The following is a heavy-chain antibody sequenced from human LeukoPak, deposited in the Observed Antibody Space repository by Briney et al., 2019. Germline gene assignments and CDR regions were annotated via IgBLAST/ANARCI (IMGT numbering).Heavy chain of an antibody. V-gene: IGHV3-23*01. CDR1: GFTFSSYA. J-gene: IGHJ4*02. CDR2: ISGSGGST. D-gene: IGHD6-19*01. CDR3: AKDLIAVAGGRGYFDY. Sequence: GGSLRLSCAASGFTFSSYAMSWVRQAPGKGLEWVSAISGSGGSTYYADSVKGRFTISRDNSKNTLYLQMNSLRAEDTAVYYCAKDLIAVAGGRGYFDYWGQGTLVTVSS.